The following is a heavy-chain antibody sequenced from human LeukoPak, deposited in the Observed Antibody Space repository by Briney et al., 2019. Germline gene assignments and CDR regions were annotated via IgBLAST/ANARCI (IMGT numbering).Heavy chain of an antibody. V-gene: IGHV1-69*13. CDR2: IIPIFGTA. Sequence: SVKVSCKASGGTFSSYAISWVRQAPGQGLEWMGGIIPIFGTANYAQKFQGRITITADESTSTAYMELSSLRSEDTAVYYCAREVNYGGNFDYWGQGTLVTVSS. CDR3: AREVNYGGNFDY. D-gene: IGHD4-23*01. J-gene: IGHJ4*02. CDR1: GGTFSSYA.